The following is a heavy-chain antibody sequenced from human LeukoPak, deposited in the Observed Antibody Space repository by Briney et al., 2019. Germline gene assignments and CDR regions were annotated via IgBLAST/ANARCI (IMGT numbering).Heavy chain of an antibody. CDR1: GYSIGSGYQ. CDR3: ARDARWLVPDCTSTSRYENFFDP. V-gene: IGHV4-38-2*02. J-gene: IGHJ5*02. D-gene: IGHD2-2*01. Sequence: SETLSLTCAVSGYSIGSGYQWAWIRQTPEKGLEWIGSIYHSGSAHYNPSFQSRVTIFVDTSNNQFSLRLTSVTAADTAIYYCARDARWLVPDCTSTSRYENFFDPWGPGTLVTVSS. CDR2: IYHSGSA.